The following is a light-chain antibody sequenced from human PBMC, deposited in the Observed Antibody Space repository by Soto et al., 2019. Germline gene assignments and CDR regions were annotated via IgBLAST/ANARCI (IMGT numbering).Light chain of an antibody. CDR1: SSDVGGYNY. CDR2: EVX. Sequence: QSALTQPASVSGSPGQSITISCTGTSSDVGGYNYVSWYQQHPGKAPKLMIYEVXNRPSGVSNRFSGSKSGNTASLTISGXXXXXXXDYYCSSYTSSSTLVFGGGTKLTVL. J-gene: IGLJ2*01. V-gene: IGLV2-14*01. CDR3: SSYTSSSTLV.